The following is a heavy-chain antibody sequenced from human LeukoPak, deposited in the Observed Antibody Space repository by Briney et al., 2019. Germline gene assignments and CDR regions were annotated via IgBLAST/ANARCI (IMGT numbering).Heavy chain of an antibody. V-gene: IGHV3-53*01. D-gene: IGHD5-12*01. J-gene: IGHJ4*02. CDR2: IYSGGST. CDR3: AREDIRRSGIFDY. CDR1: GFTVSSNY. Sequence: GGSLRLSCAASGFTVSSNYMSWVRQAPGKGLEWVSVIYSGGSTYYADSVKGRFTISRDNSKNTLYLQMNSLRAEDTAVYCCAREDIRRSGIFDYWGQGTLVTVSS.